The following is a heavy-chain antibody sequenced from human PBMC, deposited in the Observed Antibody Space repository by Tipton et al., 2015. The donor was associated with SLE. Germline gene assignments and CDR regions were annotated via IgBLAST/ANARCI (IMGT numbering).Heavy chain of an antibody. CDR3: ARDLYDYVWGSRGGGMDV. CDR1: GGSISSHY. J-gene: IGHJ6*02. Sequence: TLSLTCIVSGGSISSHYWSWVRRPPGKGLEWIGYMYYSGSANYNPSLKSRVTISVDTSKNQFSLNLTSVTAADTAVYYCARDLYDYVWGSRGGGMDVWGQGTTVTVSS. D-gene: IGHD3-16*01. CDR2: MYYSGSA. V-gene: IGHV4-59*11.